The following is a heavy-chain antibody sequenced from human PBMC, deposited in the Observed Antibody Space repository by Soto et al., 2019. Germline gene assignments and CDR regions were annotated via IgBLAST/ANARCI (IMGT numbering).Heavy chain of an antibody. CDR1: GFTFSGYW. CDR3: ARSYYDYIWGSYPNPY. D-gene: IGHD3-16*02. V-gene: IGHV3-7*01. CDR2: IKQDGSEK. Sequence: EVQLVESGGGLVQPGGSLRLSCAASGFTFSGYWMTWVRQAPGKGLEWVANIKQDGSEKNYVDSVKGRFTISRDNAKNSLYLEMNSLRAEDTAVYYCARSYYDYIWGSYPNPYWGPGTLVTVSS. J-gene: IGHJ4*02.